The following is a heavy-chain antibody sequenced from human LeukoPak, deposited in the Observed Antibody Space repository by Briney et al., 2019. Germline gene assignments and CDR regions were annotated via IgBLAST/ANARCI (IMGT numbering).Heavy chain of an antibody. Sequence: GGSLRLSCAASGFTFSDFYMGWIRQAPGKGLECVSYISSGGYNIHYADSVKGRFTISRDDAQNSLILQMNSLTAEDTAVFYCARGSRYGSGSHFDYWGQGTLVTVSS. V-gene: IGHV3-11*01. CDR2: ISSGGYNI. J-gene: IGHJ4*02. CDR3: ARGSRYGSGSHFDY. D-gene: IGHD3-10*01. CDR1: GFTFSDFY.